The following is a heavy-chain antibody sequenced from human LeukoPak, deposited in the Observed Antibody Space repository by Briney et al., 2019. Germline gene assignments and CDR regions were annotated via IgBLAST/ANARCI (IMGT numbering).Heavy chain of an antibody. Sequence: GGSLRLSCTASGFTFSNYNMNWVRQAPGKGLEWVSSNSGSGSYIYYADSVKGRFTISRDNAKNSLYLQMNSLRDEDTAVYYCARAYSSSSGRDAFDSWGLGTLVTVSS. J-gene: IGHJ3*02. CDR2: NSGSGSYI. D-gene: IGHD6-6*01. V-gene: IGHV3-21*01. CDR3: ARAYSSSSGRDAFDS. CDR1: GFTFSNYN.